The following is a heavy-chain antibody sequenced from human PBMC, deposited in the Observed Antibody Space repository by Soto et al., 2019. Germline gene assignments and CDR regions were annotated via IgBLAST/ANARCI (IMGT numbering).Heavy chain of an antibody. CDR3: ARDFSSTSCYPNLCYYYYYGMDV. Sequence: ASVKVSCKASGYTFTSYGISWVRQAPGQGLEWMGWISAYNGNTNYAQKLQGRVTMTTDTSTSTAYMELRSLRSDDTAVYYCARDFSSTSCYPNLCYYYYYGMDVWGQGTTVTVSS. CDR1: GYTFTSYG. D-gene: IGHD2-2*01. CDR2: ISAYNGNT. V-gene: IGHV1-18*01. J-gene: IGHJ6*02.